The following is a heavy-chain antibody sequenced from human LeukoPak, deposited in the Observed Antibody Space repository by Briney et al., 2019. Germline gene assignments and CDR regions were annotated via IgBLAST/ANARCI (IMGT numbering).Heavy chain of an antibody. CDR3: AKDGSTVTTPEY. CDR1: GFSFSDYG. CDR2: ISYDGTNK. Sequence: PGGSLRLSCVASGFSFSDYGMHWVRQAPGKGLEWLAVISYDGTNKYYADSVKGRFTISRDNSKNTLYLQMNSLRAEDTALYYCAKDGSTVTTPEYWGQGTQVTVSS. J-gene: IGHJ4*02. V-gene: IGHV3-30*18. D-gene: IGHD4-17*01.